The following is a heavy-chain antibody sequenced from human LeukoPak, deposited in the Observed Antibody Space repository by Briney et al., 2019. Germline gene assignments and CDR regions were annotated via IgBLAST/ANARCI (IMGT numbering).Heavy chain of an antibody. J-gene: IGHJ4*02. D-gene: IGHD5-18*01. CDR3: ARGRHLDTATFDENY. CDR2: INPNSGGT. CDR1: GYTFSAYY. Sequence: GASVKVSCKASGYTFSAYYIHWVRQAPGQGLEWVGWINPNSGGTEYAQTFQGRFTMTRDTSISTAYMELTSLRSDDTAVYYCARGRHLDTATFDENYWGQGTLVIVSS. V-gene: IGHV1-2*02.